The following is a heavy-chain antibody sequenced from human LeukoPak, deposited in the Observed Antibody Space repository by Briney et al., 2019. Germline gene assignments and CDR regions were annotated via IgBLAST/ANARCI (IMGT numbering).Heavy chain of an antibody. J-gene: IGHJ4*02. CDR3: AREESGLIATGDGLDY. Sequence: ASVKVSCKASGYTFTGYYMHWVRQAPGQGLEWMGWINPNSGGTNYAQKFQGRVTMTRDTSISTAYMELSRLRSDDTAVYYCAREESGLIATGDGLDYWGQGTLVTVSS. CDR1: GYTFTGYY. D-gene: IGHD2-21*01. V-gene: IGHV1-2*02. CDR2: INPNSGGT.